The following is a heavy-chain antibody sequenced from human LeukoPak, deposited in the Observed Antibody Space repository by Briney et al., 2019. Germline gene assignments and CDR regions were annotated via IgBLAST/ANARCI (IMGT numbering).Heavy chain of an antibody. J-gene: IGHJ4*02. CDR1: GGSISSGGYY. D-gene: IGHD5-12*01. CDR2: IYYSGSA. Sequence: SETLSLTCTVSGGSISSGGYYRSWIRQHPGKGLEWIGYIYYSGSAYYNPSLKSRVTISVDTSKNQFSLKLSSVTAADTAVYYCARLYSGYDPDRLDYWGQGTLVTVSS. V-gene: IGHV4-31*03. CDR3: ARLYSGYDPDRLDY.